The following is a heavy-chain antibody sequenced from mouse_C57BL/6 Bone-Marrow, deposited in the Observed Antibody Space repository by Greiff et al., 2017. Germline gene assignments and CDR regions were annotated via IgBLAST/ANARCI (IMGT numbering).Heavy chain of an antibody. J-gene: IGHJ1*03. CDR2: ISSGGSYT. CDR3: ARQGYYYGSDWYFDV. CDR1: GFTFSSYG. V-gene: IGHV5-6*01. Sequence: EVQVVESGGDLVKPGGSLKLSCAASGFTFSSYGMSWVRQTPDKRLEWVATISSGGSYTYYPDRVKGRFTISRDNAKNTLYLQMSSLKSEDTAMYYCARQGYYYGSDWYFDVWGTGTTVTVSS. D-gene: IGHD1-1*01.